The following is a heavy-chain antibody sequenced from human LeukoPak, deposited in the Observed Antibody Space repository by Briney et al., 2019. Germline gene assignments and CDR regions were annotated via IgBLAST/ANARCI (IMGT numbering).Heavy chain of an antibody. J-gene: IGHJ6*03. CDR3: ARDLTVGGFTMIVVVNYYMDV. D-gene: IGHD3-22*01. V-gene: IGHV3-21*01. CDR1: GFTFSSYS. CDR2: ISSSSSYI. Sequence: PGGSLRLSCAASGFTFSSYSMNWVRQAPGKGLEWVSSISSSSSYIYYADSVKGRFTISRDNAKNSLYLQMNSLRAEDTAVYYCARDLTVGGFTMIVVVNYYMDVWGKGTTVTVSS.